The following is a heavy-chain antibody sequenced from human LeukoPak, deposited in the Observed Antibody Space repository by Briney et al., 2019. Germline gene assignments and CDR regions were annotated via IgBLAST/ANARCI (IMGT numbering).Heavy chain of an antibody. CDR1: GGSFSGYY. J-gene: IGHJ4*02. V-gene: IGHV4-34*01. Sequence: SETLSLTCAVYGGSFSGYYWSWIRQPPGKGLEWIGEINHSGSTNYNPSLKSRVTISVDTSKNQFSLKLSSVTAADTAVYYCARGLGVGGVINYWGQGTLVTVSS. D-gene: IGHD3-10*01. CDR3: ARGLGVGGVINY. CDR2: INHSGST.